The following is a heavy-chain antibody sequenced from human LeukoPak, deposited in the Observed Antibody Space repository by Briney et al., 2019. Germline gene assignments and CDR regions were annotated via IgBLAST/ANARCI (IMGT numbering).Heavy chain of an antibody. CDR1: GGSISNYY. V-gene: IGHV4-59*08. D-gene: IGHD1-7*01. CDR2: IHYSGST. J-gene: IGHJ4*02. Sequence: PSETLSLTCTVSGGSISNYYWSWMRQPPGKGLEWIGYIHYSGSTNYNPSLESRVTISLDTSKNQFSLRLTSVTAADTAVYYCASTEWNYARWGQGTLVTVSS. CDR3: ASTEWNYAR.